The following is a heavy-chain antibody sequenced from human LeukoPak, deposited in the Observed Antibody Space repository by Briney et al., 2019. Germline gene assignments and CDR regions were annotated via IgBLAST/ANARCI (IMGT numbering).Heavy chain of an antibody. V-gene: IGHV3-7*03. Sequence: GGSLRLSCTAAGFSLSMYWMSWVRQAPGKGLEWVANIRSDGVEKYYVDSVRGRFTISTDTAKNTLYLQMNSLRADDTAVYYCARDRHCVNGVCHSPPGMDVWGQGTTVTVSS. CDR3: ARDRHCVNGVCHSPPGMDV. CDR1: GFSLSMYW. J-gene: IGHJ6*02. D-gene: IGHD2-8*01. CDR2: IRSDGVEK.